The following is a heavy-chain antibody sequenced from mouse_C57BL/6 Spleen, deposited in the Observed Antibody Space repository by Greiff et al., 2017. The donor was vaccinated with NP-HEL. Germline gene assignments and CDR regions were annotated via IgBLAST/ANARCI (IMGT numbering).Heavy chain of an antibody. Sequence: EVHLVESGGGLVKPGGSLKLSCAASGFTFSSYAMSWVRQTPEKRLEWVATISDGGSYTYYPDNVKGRFTISRDNAKNNLYLQMSHLKSEDTAMYYCARENSPWYFDVWGTGTTVTVSS. CDR3: ARENSPWYFDV. CDR2: ISDGGSYT. J-gene: IGHJ1*03. CDR1: GFTFSSYA. V-gene: IGHV5-4*01. D-gene: IGHD2-12*01.